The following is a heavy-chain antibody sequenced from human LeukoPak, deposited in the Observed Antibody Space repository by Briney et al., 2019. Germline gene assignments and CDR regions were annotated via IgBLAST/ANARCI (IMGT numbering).Heavy chain of an antibody. J-gene: IGHJ3*02. CDR3: ARAGDYYDSSGYYLTRPDAFDI. V-gene: IGHV4-31*03. CDR2: IYYSGST. Sequence: SQTLSLTCTVSGGSISSGGYYWSWIRQHPGKGLEWIGYIYYSGSTYYNPSLKSRVTISVDTSKNQFSLKLSSVTAADTAVYYCARAGDYYDSSGYYLTRPDAFDIWGQGTMVTVSS. D-gene: IGHD3-22*01. CDR1: GGSISSGGYY.